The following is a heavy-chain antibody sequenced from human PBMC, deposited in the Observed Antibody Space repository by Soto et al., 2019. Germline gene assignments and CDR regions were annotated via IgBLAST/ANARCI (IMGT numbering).Heavy chain of an antibody. CDR2: ISYDGSNK. CDR3: ARDLYRYGSGSYVDY. D-gene: IGHD3-10*01. J-gene: IGHJ4*02. Sequence: QVQLVESGGGVVQPGRSLRLSCAASGFTFSNYVVHWVRQAPGKGLEWVAAISYDGSNKYYADSVKGRFTISRDNSKNSLYLQMNSLRAEDTAVYYCARDLYRYGSGSYVDYWGQGTLVTVSS. V-gene: IGHV3-30-3*01. CDR1: GFTFSNYV.